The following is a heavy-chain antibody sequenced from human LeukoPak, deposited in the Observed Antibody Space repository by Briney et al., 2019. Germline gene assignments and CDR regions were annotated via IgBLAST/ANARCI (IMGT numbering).Heavy chain of an antibody. CDR2: IIPNSGGP. CDR3: ARGKTDYYDSTAYRFDP. V-gene: IGHV1-2*02. CDR1: GYTFTGYY. J-gene: IGHJ5*02. Sequence: ASVKVSCKASGYTFTGYYMHWVRQAPGQGLEWMGWIIPNSGGPNYAQKFQGRVTMTSDTSISTAYMELSRLTSDDTAVYYCARGKTDYYDSTAYRFDPWGQGTLVTVSS. D-gene: IGHD3-22*01.